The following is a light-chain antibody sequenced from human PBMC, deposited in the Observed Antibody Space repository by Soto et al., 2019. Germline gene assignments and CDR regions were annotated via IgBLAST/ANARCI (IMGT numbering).Light chain of an antibody. CDR1: QSISSSY. CDR3: QQDGSSPET. J-gene: IGKJ1*01. Sequence: EIVLTQSPGTLSLSPGERATLSCRASQSISSSYLAWYQQKPGQAPRLLIYDASSRATGIPARFSGSGSGTDFTVTTSRLEPEDCAVYYCQQDGSSPETFGQGTKVEIK. CDR2: DAS. V-gene: IGKV3-20*01.